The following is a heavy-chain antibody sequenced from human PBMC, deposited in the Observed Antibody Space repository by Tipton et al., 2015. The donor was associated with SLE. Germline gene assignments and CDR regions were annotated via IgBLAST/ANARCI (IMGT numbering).Heavy chain of an antibody. Sequence: SLRLSCAASGFSFSTYAMTWVRQAPGMGLAWVSSISSGGTSTYYADSVKGRFTISRDNSKNTLYLQMNSLRDEDTAVYYCARGGSDYWGQGTLVTVFS. V-gene: IGHV3-23*01. CDR2: ISSGGTST. CDR3: ARGGSDY. CDR1: GFSFSTYA. J-gene: IGHJ4*02. D-gene: IGHD3-16*01.